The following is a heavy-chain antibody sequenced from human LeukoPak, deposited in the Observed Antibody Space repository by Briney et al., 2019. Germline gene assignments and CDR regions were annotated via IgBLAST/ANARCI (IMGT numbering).Heavy chain of an antibody. J-gene: IGHJ4*02. CDR2: ISYDGSNK. D-gene: IGHD3-3*01. CDR3: ARDRAWNYFDY. Sequence: GGSLRLSCAASGFTFSSYAMHWVRQAPGKGLEWVAVISYDGSNKYYADSVKGRFTISRDNSKNTLYLQMDSLRAEDTAVYYCARDRAWNYFDYWGQGTLVTVSS. V-gene: IGHV3-30-3*01. CDR1: GFTFSSYA.